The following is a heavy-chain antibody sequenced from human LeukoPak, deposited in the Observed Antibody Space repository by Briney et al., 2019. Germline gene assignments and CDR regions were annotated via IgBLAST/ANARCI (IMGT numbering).Heavy chain of an antibody. D-gene: IGHD4-17*01. CDR3: AKDDYDLFYYYYMDV. Sequence: GGSLRLSCAASGFTFSSYGMHWVRQAPGKGLEWVAFIRYDGSNKYYADSVKGRFTISRDNSKNTLYLQMNSLRAEDTAVYYCAKDDYDLFYYYYMDVWGKGTTVTVSS. CDR2: IRYDGSNK. V-gene: IGHV3-30*02. J-gene: IGHJ6*03. CDR1: GFTFSSYG.